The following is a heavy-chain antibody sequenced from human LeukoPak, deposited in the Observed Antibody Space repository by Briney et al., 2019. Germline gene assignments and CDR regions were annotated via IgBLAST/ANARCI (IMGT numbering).Heavy chain of an antibody. CDR1: GYTFTDYY. D-gene: IGHD3-10*01. V-gene: IGHV1-18*04. Sequence: GATVKISCKASGYTFTDYYMHWVQQAPGKGLEWMGWISAYNGNTNYAQKLQGRVTMTTDTSTSTAYMELRSLRSDDTAVYYCARDIGLRRYYYGSGSYYNAPGFDYWGQGTLVTVSS. CDR3: ARDIGLRRYYYGSGSYYNAPGFDY. J-gene: IGHJ4*02. CDR2: ISAYNGNT.